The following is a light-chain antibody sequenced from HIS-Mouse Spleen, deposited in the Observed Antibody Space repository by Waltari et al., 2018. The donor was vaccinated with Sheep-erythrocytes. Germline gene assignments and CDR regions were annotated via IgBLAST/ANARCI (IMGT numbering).Light chain of an antibody. CDR3: CSYAGSSTPWV. J-gene: IGLJ3*02. CDR1: SRDVGRYNL. CDR2: EGS. V-gene: IGLV2-23*01. Sequence: QSALTQPASVSGSPGQSITISCTGTSRDVGRYNLVSWYQQHPGKAPKLMVYEGSKRPSGVSNRCSGSKSGKTASLTISGLQAEDEADYYCCSYAGSSTPWVFGGGTKLTVL.